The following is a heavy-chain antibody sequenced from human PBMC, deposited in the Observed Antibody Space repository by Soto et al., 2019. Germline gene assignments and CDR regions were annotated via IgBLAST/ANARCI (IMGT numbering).Heavy chain of an antibody. CDR3: AKQPYYDFWSGYNYGMDV. V-gene: IGHV3-23*01. Sequence: LRLSCAASGFTFSNYAMSWVRQAPGEGLEWVSGISGSGGSTYYADSVKGRFTISRDNSKNTLYLQMNSLRAEDTAVYYCAKQPYYDFWSGYNYGMDVWGQGTTVTVSS. CDR2: ISGSGGST. J-gene: IGHJ6*02. CDR1: GFTFSNYA. D-gene: IGHD3-3*01.